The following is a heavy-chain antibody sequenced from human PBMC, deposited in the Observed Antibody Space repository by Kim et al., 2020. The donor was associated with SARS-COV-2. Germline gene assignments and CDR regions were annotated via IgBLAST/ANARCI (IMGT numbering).Heavy chain of an antibody. CDR3: ARDSANIVVVPAAPGLFDY. CDR1: GFTFSSYA. V-gene: IGHV3-30*04. J-gene: IGHJ4*02. Sequence: GGSLRLSCAASGFTFSSYAMHLVRQAPGKGLEWVAVISYDGSNKYYADSVKGRFTISRDNSKNTLYLQMNSLRAEDTAVYYCARDSANIVVVPAAPGLFDYWGQGTLVTVSS. CDR2: ISYDGSNK. D-gene: IGHD2-2*01.